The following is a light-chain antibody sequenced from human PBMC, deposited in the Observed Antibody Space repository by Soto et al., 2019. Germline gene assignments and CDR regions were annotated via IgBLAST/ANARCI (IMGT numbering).Light chain of an antibody. J-gene: IGLJ1*01. V-gene: IGLV2-11*01. Sequence: QSALTQPRSVSGSPGQSVAISCTGTNSDVSYYKYVSWYQQHPGKAPKLIIYDVSQRPSGVPDRFSGSKSGNTASLTISGLQAEDEADYYCCSFAGTYVFGTGTKVTVL. CDR1: NSDVSYYKY. CDR3: CSFAGTYV. CDR2: DVS.